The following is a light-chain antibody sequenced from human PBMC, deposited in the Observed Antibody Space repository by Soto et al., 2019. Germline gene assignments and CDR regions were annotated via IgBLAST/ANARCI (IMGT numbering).Light chain of an antibody. Sequence: EIVMTQSPATLSVSPGERATLSCRASQSVFSSLAWYQQKPGQAPRLLIYGAATRATGIPARFSGSGSGTEFTLTISSLQSEDFAVYYCQQYHNWPAFSQGTKVGIK. CDR3: QQYHNWPA. V-gene: IGKV3-15*01. J-gene: IGKJ1*01. CDR2: GAA. CDR1: QSVFSS.